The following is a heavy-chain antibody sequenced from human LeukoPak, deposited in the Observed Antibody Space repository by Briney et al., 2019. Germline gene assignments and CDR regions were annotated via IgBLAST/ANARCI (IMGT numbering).Heavy chain of an antibody. J-gene: IGHJ5*01. CDR1: GFTFSSYW. CDR3: AKNRIPTAITPDS. CDR2: IKQDGSEK. Sequence: GGSLRLSCAASGFTFSSYWMSWVRQAPGKGLEWVANIKQDGSEKYYVDSVKGRFTISRDNAKNSLYLQMNSLRLEDTAVYYCAKNRIPTAITPDSWGQGTLVTVSS. D-gene: IGHD2-2*02. V-gene: IGHV3-7*01.